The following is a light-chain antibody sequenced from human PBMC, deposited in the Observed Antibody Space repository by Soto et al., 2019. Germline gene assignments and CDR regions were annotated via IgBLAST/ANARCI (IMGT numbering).Light chain of an antibody. CDR3: QQYNTWPPVT. CDR1: QSFSSN. Sequence: EIVMTQSPATLSVSPGERATLSCRASQSFSSNLAWYQQKPGQAPGLLIYGASTRATGIPARFSGSGSGTEFTLTISSLQSEDFAVYYCQQYNTWPPVTFGGGTKVEIK. J-gene: IGKJ4*01. CDR2: GAS. V-gene: IGKV3-15*01.